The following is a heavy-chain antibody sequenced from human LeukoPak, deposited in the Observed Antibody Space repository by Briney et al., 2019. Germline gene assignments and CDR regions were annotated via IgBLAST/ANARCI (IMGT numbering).Heavy chain of an antibody. CDR1: GFTFSSYA. D-gene: IGHD4-17*01. Sequence: GGSLRLSGAASGFTFSSYAMSWVRQAPGKRLEWVSVLYSGGTTYYADSVKGRFTISRDNSKNTLYLQMNSLRAEDTAVYYCARGDGDWSYYFDYWGQGTLVTVSS. J-gene: IGHJ4*02. CDR3: ARGDGDWSYYFDY. CDR2: LYSGGTT. V-gene: IGHV3-53*01.